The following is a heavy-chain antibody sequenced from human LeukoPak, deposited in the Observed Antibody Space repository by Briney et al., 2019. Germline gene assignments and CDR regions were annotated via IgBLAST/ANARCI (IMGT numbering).Heavy chain of an antibody. CDR2: IKSKSGGGTT. D-gene: IGHD3-9*01. V-gene: IGHV3-15*07. CDR3: ARDWYHAFDF. Sequence: GGSLRLSCAASGFTFTNTWMNWVRQAPGKGREWVGRIKSKSGGGTTDYAAPVKGRFTISRDDSKNTLYLQMNSLKTEDTAVYYCARDWYHAFDFWGQGTMVTVSS. J-gene: IGHJ3*01. CDR1: GFTFTNTW.